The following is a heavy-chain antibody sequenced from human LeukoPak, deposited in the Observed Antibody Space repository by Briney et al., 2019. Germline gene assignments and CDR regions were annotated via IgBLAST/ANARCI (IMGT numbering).Heavy chain of an antibody. Sequence: GGSLRLSCAASGFTFSYYYMSWVRQAPGKGLEWVSYITSSSSYTKYADSVKGRFTISRDNAKNSMYLQMNSLRAEDTAVYYCARDWLYDTRGYYPVDYWGQGTLVTVSS. CDR3: ARDWLYDTRGYYPVDY. CDR1: GFTFSYYY. V-gene: IGHV3-11*06. D-gene: IGHD3-22*01. J-gene: IGHJ4*02. CDR2: ITSSSSYT.